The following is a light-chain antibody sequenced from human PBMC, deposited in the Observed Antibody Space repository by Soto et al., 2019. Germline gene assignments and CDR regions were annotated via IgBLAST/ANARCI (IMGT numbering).Light chain of an antibody. CDR3: GSYTSSDTMI. CDR2: DVS. CDR1: SSDIGRYNY. J-gene: IGLJ2*01. Sequence: QSALTKPASVSGSPGQSITISCTGTSSDIGRYNYVSWYQHSPGKAPKLIIYDVSDRPSGVSNRFSGSKSGTTASLTISGLQAEDEADYYCGSYTSSDTMIFGGGTQLTVL. V-gene: IGLV2-14*03.